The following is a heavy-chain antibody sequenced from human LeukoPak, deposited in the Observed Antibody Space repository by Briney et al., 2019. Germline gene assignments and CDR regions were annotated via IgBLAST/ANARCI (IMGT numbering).Heavy chain of an antibody. V-gene: IGHV3-21*05. CDR3: AREYNSRATFDY. CDR2: IHSSGDYI. D-gene: IGHD1-20*01. Sequence: PGGSLRLSCAASASGVAFTSHGMNWVRQAPGKGLEWISYIHSSGDYIFYADSVKGRFTVSRDNARNSLYLQMNSLRAEDTAIYYCAREYNSRATFDYWGQGTLVTVSS. CDR1: ASGVAFTSHG. J-gene: IGHJ4*02.